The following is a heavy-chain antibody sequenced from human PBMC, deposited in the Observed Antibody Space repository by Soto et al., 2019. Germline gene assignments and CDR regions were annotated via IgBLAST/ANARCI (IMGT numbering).Heavy chain of an antibody. Sequence: ASVKVSCKASGYTLTGYYMHWVRQAPGQGLEWMGWINPNSGGTNYAQKFQGWVTMTRDTPISTAYMELSRLRSDDTAVYYCARNGEADDAFDIWGQGTMVTVSS. V-gene: IGHV1-2*04. J-gene: IGHJ3*02. CDR3: ARNGEADDAFDI. CDR1: GYTLTGYY. CDR2: INPNSGGT.